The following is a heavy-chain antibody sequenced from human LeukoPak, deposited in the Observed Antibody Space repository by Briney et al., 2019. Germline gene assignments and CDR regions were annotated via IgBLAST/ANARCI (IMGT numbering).Heavy chain of an antibody. Sequence: GGSLRLSCAASGFTFSSYAMSWVRQAPGEGLEWVSSISVSGSTYYADSVKGRFTISRDNSKNTLYLQMNSLRAEDTAVYYCAKHVGSGSYFYYFDHWGQGALVTVSS. J-gene: IGHJ4*02. CDR3: AKHVGSGSYFYYFDH. V-gene: IGHV3-23*01. CDR1: GFTFSSYA. D-gene: IGHD1-26*01. CDR2: ISVSGST.